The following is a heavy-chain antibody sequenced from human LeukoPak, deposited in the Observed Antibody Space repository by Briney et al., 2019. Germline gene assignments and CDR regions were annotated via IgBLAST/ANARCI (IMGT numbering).Heavy chain of an antibody. D-gene: IGHD4-17*01. J-gene: IGHJ4*02. V-gene: IGHV1-2*02. CDR1: GYTFTSYY. CDR2: INPNSGGT. CDR3: ARAPGDYGEDY. Sequence: ASVKVSCKASGYTFTSYYMHWVRQAPGQGLEWMGWINPNSGGTNYAQKIQGRVTMTRDTSISTAYMELSRLRSDDTAVYYCARAPGDYGEDYWGQETLVTVSS.